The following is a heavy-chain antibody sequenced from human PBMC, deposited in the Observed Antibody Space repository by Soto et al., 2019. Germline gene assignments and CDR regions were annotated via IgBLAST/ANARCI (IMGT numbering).Heavy chain of an antibody. Sequence: QLQLQESVPGLVKPSETLSLTCTVSRGPIQSSTYYWGWIRQPPGKGLEWIGTVYYNGSPYFNPSLKSRLTLSADPSQNQFSLRLASVTASDTAVYYCARQTYLTYFDIWGQGTMVTVSS. CDR1: RGPIQSSTYY. D-gene: IGHD3-16*01. CDR3: ARQTYLTYFDI. J-gene: IGHJ3*02. CDR2: VYYNGSP. V-gene: IGHV4-39*01.